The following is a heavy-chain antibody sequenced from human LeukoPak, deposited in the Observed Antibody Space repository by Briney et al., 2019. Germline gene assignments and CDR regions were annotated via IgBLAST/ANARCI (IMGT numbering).Heavy chain of an antibody. CDR3: ARGFDAFDI. Sequence: SETLSLTCTVSGVSISSYYWSWIRQPPGKGLEWIGYIYYSGSTNYNPSLKSRVTISVDTSKNQFSLKLSSVTAADTAVYYCARGFDAFDIWGQGTMVTVSS. CDR1: GVSISSYY. V-gene: IGHV4-59*01. CDR2: IYYSGST. J-gene: IGHJ3*02.